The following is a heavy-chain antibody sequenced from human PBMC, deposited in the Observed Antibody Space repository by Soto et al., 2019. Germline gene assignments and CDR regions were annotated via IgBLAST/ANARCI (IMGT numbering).Heavy chain of an antibody. CDR2: NYYSGST. Sequence: QVQLQESGPGLVKPSQTLSLTCTVSGGSISSGGYYWSWIRQHPGKGLEWIGYNYYSGSTYYNPSLKSRVTISVDTSKNQFSLKLSSVNAADTAVYYCARAFSSYGYPNWFAPWGQGTLVTVSS. CDR1: GGSISSGGYY. V-gene: IGHV4-31*03. CDR3: ARAFSSYGYPNWFAP. J-gene: IGHJ5*02. D-gene: IGHD5-18*01.